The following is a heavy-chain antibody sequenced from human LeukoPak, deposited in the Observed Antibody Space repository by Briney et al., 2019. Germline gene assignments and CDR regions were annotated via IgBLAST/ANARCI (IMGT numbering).Heavy chain of an antibody. J-gene: IGHJ4*02. CDR1: GFSLTNFD. Sequence: GGSLRLSCAASGFSLTNFDMNWIRQAPGKGLEWVSFFSVRYNVIYYADSVKGRFTISRDNSKNTLYLQMNSLRAEDTAVYYCAKGGLSVAVAGTDYWGQGTLVTVSS. D-gene: IGHD6-19*01. V-gene: IGHV3-23*01. CDR2: FSVRYNVI. CDR3: AKGGLSVAVAGTDY.